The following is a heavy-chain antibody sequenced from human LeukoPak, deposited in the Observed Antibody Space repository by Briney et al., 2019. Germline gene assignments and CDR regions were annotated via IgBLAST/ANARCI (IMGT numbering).Heavy chain of an antibody. J-gene: IGHJ4*02. CDR1: GFTFSSYE. V-gene: IGHV3-48*03. CDR3: ARGGIAARFVY. Sequence: PGGSLRLSCAASGFTFSSYEMNWVRQAPGKGLEWVSYICSGSSSILYADSVKGRFTISRDNAKNSLYLQMNGLRVEDTAVYYCARGGIAARFVYWGQGALVTVSS. CDR2: ICSGSSSI. D-gene: IGHD6-6*01.